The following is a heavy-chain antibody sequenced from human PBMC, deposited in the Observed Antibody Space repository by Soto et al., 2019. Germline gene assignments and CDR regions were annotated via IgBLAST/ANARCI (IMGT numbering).Heavy chain of an antibody. D-gene: IGHD5-18*01. CDR2: INPNSGGT. V-gene: IGHV1-2*02. J-gene: IGHJ3*02. CDR3: ASLEGGYHSSYAFDI. CDR1: GYTFTGYY. Sequence: GASVKVSCKASGYTFTGYYMHWVRQAPGQGLEWMGWINPNSGGTNYAQKLQGRVTMTTDTSTSTAYMELRSLRSDDTAVYYCASLEGGYHSSYAFDIXGQGTMVTVSS.